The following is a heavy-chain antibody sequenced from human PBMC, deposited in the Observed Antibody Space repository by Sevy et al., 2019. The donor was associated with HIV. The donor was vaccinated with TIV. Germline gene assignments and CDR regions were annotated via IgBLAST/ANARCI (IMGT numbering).Heavy chain of an antibody. CDR3: AKEDSNYYHDY. D-gene: IGHD3-22*01. Sequence: GGSLRLSCAATGFSFSNTGMHWVRQAPGKGLEWVGIVSRDGITVFYAESVKGRFTISRDNSKSTLYLQMNSLRLEDTAVYYCAKEDSNYYHDYWGQGTLVTVSS. J-gene: IGHJ4*02. CDR1: GFSFSNTG. CDR2: VSRDGITV. V-gene: IGHV3-30*18.